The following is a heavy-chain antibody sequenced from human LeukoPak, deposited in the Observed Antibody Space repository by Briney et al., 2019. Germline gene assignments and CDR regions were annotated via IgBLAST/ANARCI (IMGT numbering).Heavy chain of an antibody. CDR3: ARVYVGPFDY. J-gene: IGHJ4*02. CDR1: GDSVSSNSAA. D-gene: IGHD3-16*01. V-gene: IGHV6-1*01. CDR2: TYYRSKWYI. Sequence: SQTLSLTCDISGDSVSSNSAAWNWPRQSPSRGLEWLGRTYYRSKWYIDYAVSVKSRITINPDTSKNQFSLQLNSVTPEDTAVYLCARVYVGPFDYWGQGTLVTVSS.